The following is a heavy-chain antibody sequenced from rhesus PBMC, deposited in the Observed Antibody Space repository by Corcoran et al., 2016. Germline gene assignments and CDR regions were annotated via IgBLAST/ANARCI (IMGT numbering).Heavy chain of an antibody. Sequence: QLQLQESGPGLVKPSETLSLTCAVSGGSISSNYWSWIRQPPGKGLEWIGRISGSCGSTDYNPSLKSRVTISTDTSKNQSSLKLSSVTAADTAVYYCARVWDYGNYFDYWGQGVLVTVSS. J-gene: IGHJ4*01. V-gene: IGHV4-173*01. D-gene: IGHD4-29*01. CDR2: ISGSCGST. CDR1: GGSISSNY. CDR3: ARVWDYGNYFDY.